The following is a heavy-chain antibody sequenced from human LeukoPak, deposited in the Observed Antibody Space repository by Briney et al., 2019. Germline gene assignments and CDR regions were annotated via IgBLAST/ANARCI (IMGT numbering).Heavy chain of an antibody. CDR1: GFPFSGYT. D-gene: IGHD6-13*01. Sequence: PGGSLRLSCAASGFPFSGYTMHWVRQAPGKGLEWVAFISSDGRYKSHADSVKGRCTISRDNAKNTLYLQMNSLRAEDTAVYYCARVSIAAAAFDPWGQGTLVTVSS. CDR3: ARVSIAAAAFDP. V-gene: IGHV3-30*04. CDR2: ISSDGRYK. J-gene: IGHJ5*02.